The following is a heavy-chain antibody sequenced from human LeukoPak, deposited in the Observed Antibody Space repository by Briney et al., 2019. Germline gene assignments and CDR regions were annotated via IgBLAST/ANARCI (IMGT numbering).Heavy chain of an antibody. CDR2: IYTSGST. D-gene: IGHD3-10*01. CDR1: GGSISSYY. V-gene: IGHV4-4*07. J-gene: IGHJ6*01. Sequence: SETLSLTCTVSGGSISSYYWSWIRQPAGKGLEWIGRIYTSGSTNYNPSLESRLTMSLDTSKNQFSLELTSVTAADTAVYYCAXXXXSGXFGETLTADGMDVWGQGTTVTVSS. CDR3: AXXXXSGXFGETLTADGMDV.